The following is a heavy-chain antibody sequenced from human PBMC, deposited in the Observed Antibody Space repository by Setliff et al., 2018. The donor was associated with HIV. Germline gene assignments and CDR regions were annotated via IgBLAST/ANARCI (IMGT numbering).Heavy chain of an antibody. Sequence: ETLSLSCVASGFTFSSYTMNWVRQAPGKGLEWVSFISGNSGAVTYADSVKGRFTISRDNARNSLYLQLNSLRAEDTAVYYCAREIRAGDYPPYNYYFYMDVWGKGTLVTVSS. D-gene: IGHD4-17*01. V-gene: IGHV3-48*01. CDR1: GFTFSSYT. CDR2: ISGNSGAV. J-gene: IGHJ6*03. CDR3: AREIRAGDYPPYNYYFYMDV.